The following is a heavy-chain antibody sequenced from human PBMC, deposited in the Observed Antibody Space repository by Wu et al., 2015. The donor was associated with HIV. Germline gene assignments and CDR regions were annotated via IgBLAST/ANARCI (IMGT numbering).Heavy chain of an antibody. J-gene: IGHJ4*02. D-gene: IGHD3-10*01. V-gene: IGHV1-69*05. CDR1: GGTFSSDA. CDR2: IIPPFGTP. Sequence: QVQLVQSGAEVKEPGSSVKVSCKASGGTFSSDAVTWVRQAPGQGLDWMGGIIPPFGTPNYAQKFQGRVTISTDESTATVYMELSSLRFEDTAIYYCARDRFYGSGSYVYWGQGTLVTVSS. CDR3: ARDRFYGSGSYVY.